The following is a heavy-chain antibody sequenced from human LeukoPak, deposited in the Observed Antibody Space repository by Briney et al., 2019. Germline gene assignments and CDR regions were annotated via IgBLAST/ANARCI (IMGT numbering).Heavy chain of an antibody. CDR1: GGTFSSYA. Sequence: SVKVSCKASGGTFSSYAISWVRQAPGQGLKWMGRIIPILGIANYAQKFQGRVTITADKSTSTAYMELSSLRSEDTAVYYCARQLSTVVTYFDYWGQGTLVTVSS. CDR3: ARQLSTVVTYFDY. CDR2: IIPILGIA. J-gene: IGHJ4*02. D-gene: IGHD4-23*01. V-gene: IGHV1-69*04.